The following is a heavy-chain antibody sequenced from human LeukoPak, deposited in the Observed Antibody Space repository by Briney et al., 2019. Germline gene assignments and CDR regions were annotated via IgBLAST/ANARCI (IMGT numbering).Heavy chain of an antibody. V-gene: IGHV3-33*01. CDR3: ARLVGATTGATDH. CDR2: IWFDGSSE. D-gene: IGHD1-26*01. CDR1: GFNFSYYA. Sequence: GGSLRLSCTASGFNFSYYAMPWVRQAPGKGLAWVALIWFDGSSEYYEDSVKGRFTISRDNSKDTVFLQMNSLTVDDTAVYYCARLVGATTGATDHWGQGSLVIVS. J-gene: IGHJ4*02.